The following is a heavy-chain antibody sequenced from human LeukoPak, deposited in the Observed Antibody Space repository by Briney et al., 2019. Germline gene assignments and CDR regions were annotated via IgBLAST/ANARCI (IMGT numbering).Heavy chain of an antibody. J-gene: IGHJ4*02. CDR1: GGSISSGDYY. D-gene: IGHD5-12*01. Sequence: SETLSLTCTVSGGSISSGDYYWSWIRQPPGKGLEWIGYIYYSGSTYYNPSLKSRVTISVDTSKNQFSLKLSSVTAADTAVYYCARGGGVLRYDLGWGQGTLVTVSS. CDR3: ARGGGVLRYDLG. V-gene: IGHV4-30-4*01. CDR2: IYYSGST.